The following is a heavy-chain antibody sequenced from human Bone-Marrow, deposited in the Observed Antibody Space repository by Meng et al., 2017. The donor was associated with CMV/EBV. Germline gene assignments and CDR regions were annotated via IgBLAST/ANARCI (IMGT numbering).Heavy chain of an antibody. J-gene: IGHJ3*01. CDR1: GFIFSSYE. CDR2: ISSSGNTM. V-gene: IGHV3-48*03. CDR3: ARSRQYQMPWDAFDL. Sequence: GESLKISCATSGFIFSSYEMNWVRQAPGKGLEWVSHISSSGNTMFYADSVKGRFTISRDNTKHSLYLQMNSLRAEDTALYYCARSRQYQMPWDAFDLWGQGTMFTVSS. D-gene: IGHD2-2*01.